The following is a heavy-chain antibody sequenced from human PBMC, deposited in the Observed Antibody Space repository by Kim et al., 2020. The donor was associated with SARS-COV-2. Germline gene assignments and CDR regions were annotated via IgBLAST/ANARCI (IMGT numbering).Heavy chain of an antibody. V-gene: IGHV3-21*01. CDR3: ARDGTLRLGELSLTYYYYSLVV. CDR1: GFTFSSYS. CDR2: ISSSSRYI. D-gene: IGHD3-16*02. J-gene: IGHJ6*02. Sequence: GSLRLSCVASGFTFSSYSMNWVRQAPGKGLEWVSSISSSSRYIYYADSVKGRFTISRDNAKKSLYLQMNSLRAEDTAVYYCARDGTLRLGELSLTYYYYSLVVWGQGTTVTVSS.